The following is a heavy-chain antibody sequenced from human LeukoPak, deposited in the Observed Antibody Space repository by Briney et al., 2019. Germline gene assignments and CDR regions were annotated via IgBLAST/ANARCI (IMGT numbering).Heavy chain of an antibody. Sequence: GGSLRLSCSTSGFIFSDYWMTWVRQAPGRWLEWVANIKGDGSDRFYVDSVKGRFTISRDNAKNSVYLQMNSLRAEDTAVYYCARPDCGGSCYPPFDYWGQGTLVTVSS. D-gene: IGHD2-15*01. CDR2: IKGDGSDR. V-gene: IGHV3-7*03. J-gene: IGHJ4*02. CDR1: GFIFSDYW. CDR3: ARPDCGGSCYPPFDY.